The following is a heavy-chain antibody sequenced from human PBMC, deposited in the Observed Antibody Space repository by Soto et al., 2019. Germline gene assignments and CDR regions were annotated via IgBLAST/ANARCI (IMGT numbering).Heavy chain of an antibody. CDR2: ISSSSSYI. J-gene: IGHJ4*02. D-gene: IGHD6-13*01. CDR1: GFTFSSYS. Sequence: GGSLRLSCAASGFTFSSYSMNWVRQAPGKGLEWVSSISSSSSYIYYADSVKGRFIISRDNAKNSLYLQMNSLRAEDTAVYYCARESSSWSNFDYWGQGTLVTVSS. CDR3: ARESSSWSNFDY. V-gene: IGHV3-21*01.